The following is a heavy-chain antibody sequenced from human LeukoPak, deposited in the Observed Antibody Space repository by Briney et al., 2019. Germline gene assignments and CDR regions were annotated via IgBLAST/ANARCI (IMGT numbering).Heavy chain of an antibody. CDR1: GLTFNTYG. V-gene: IGHV3-30*18. CDR2: VSYDESSI. CDR3: TKSQPPRHELGNFYFDY. D-gene: IGHD7-27*01. J-gene: IGHJ4*02. Sequence: GGSLRLSCAPSGLTFNTYGMHWVGQAPGKGLEWVAVVSYDESSIYYADSVMGRFTISRDNSKNTLYLQMNSLRSEDTAVYYCTKSQPPRHELGNFYFDYWGQGTLVTVSS.